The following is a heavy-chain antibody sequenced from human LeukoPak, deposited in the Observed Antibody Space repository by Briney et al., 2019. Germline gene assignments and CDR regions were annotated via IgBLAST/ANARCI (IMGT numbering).Heavy chain of an antibody. Sequence: ASVKVSCKASGYTFTGYYMHWVRQAPGQGLEWMGRISPNSGGTNYAQKFQGRVTMTRDTSISTAYMELSRLRSDDTAVYYCARRIAAAGTMGFDYWGQGTLVTVSS. CDR3: ARRIAAAGTMGFDY. D-gene: IGHD6-13*01. CDR1: GYTFTGYY. J-gene: IGHJ4*02. CDR2: ISPNSGGT. V-gene: IGHV1-2*06.